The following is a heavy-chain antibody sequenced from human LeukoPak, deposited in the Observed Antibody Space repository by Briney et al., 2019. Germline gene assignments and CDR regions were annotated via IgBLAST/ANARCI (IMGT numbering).Heavy chain of an antibody. CDR2: IPYDGSNK. CDR3: ARAGLVVVAATWCDY. J-gene: IGHJ4*02. CDR1: GFTFSSYA. D-gene: IGHD2-15*01. V-gene: IGHV3-30*04. Sequence: PGRSLRLSCAASGFTFSSYAVHWVRQAPGKGLEWVAVIPYDGSNKYYADSVKGRFTISRDNSKNTLYLQMNSLRAEDTAVYYCARAGLVVVAATWCDYWGQGTLVTVSS.